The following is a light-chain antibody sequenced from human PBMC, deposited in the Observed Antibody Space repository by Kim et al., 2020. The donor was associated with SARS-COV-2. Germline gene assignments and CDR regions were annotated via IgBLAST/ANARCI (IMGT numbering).Light chain of an antibody. V-gene: IGLV1-51*01. CDR3: ASWDTSLTTWV. Sequence: KATGSCSGTNPNTDNGYVSWYHKVQGTSPKRLIYDDNTRRSGIPDRFAGSRSGTSAALAITGLQTGDEADYYCASWDTSLTTWVFGGGTQLTVL. CDR2: DDN. J-gene: IGLJ3*02. CDR1: NPNTDNGY.